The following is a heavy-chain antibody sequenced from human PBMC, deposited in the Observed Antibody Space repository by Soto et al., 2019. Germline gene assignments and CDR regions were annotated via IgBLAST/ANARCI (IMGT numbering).Heavy chain of an antibody. V-gene: IGHV3-53*01. CDR2: IYSGGST. J-gene: IGHJ3*02. CDR1: GFTVSSNY. Sequence: GGSLRLSCAASGFTVSSNYMSWVRQAPGKGLEWVSVIYSGGSTYYADSVKGRFTISRDNSKNTLYLQMNSLRAEDTAVYYCARGSGSYLNDAFDIWGQGTMVTVSS. CDR3: ARGSGSYLNDAFDI. D-gene: IGHD1-26*01.